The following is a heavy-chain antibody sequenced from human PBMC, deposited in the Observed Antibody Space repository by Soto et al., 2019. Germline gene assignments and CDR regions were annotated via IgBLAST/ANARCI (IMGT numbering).Heavy chain of an antibody. CDR3: ATDILIRDY. J-gene: IGHJ4*02. CDR2: IDQDESRK. D-gene: IGHD2-21*01. CDR1: GLTFSNYG. V-gene: IGHV3-7*03. Sequence: GGSLRLSCGASGLTFSNYGMTWVRQTPGKGLEWVANIDQDESRKNYVDSVKGRFIISRDNSRNSVYLQMNSLTADDTGIYYCATDILIRDYWGQGTRVTVSS.